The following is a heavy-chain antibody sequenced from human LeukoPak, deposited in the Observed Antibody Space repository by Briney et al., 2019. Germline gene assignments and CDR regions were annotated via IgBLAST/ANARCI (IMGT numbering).Heavy chain of an antibody. CDR2: MNPNSGNT. D-gene: IGHD3-3*01. CDR1: GYTFTSYD. V-gene: IGHV1-8*01. CDR3: ARGCPAQKLRFEDV. J-gene: IGHJ6*02. Sequence: ASVKVSCKASGYTFTSYDINWVRQATGQGLEWMGWMNPNSGNTGYAQKFQGRVTMTRSTSISTAYMELSSLRSEDTAVYYCARGCPAQKLRFEDVWGQGTTVTVSS.